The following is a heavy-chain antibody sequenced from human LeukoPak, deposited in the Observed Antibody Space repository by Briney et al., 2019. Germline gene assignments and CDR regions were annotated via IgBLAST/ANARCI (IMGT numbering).Heavy chain of an antibody. J-gene: IGHJ6*02. Sequence: QTVGSLRLSCAASGFTFSSYAMHWVRQAPGKGLEWVAVISYDGSNKYYADSVKGRFTISRDNSKNTLYLQMNSLRAEDTAVYYCARVKGIAAAGTDYYGMDVWGQGTTVTVSS. CDR2: ISYDGSNK. D-gene: IGHD6-13*01. CDR1: GFTFSSYA. V-gene: IGHV3-30-3*01. CDR3: ARVKGIAAAGTDYYGMDV.